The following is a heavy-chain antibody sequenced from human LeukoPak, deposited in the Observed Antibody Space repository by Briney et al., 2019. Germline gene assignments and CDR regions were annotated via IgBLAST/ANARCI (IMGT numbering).Heavy chain of an antibody. CDR3: ARDRWELIGWFDP. Sequence: GRSLRLSCAASGFTFSSYAMHWVRQAPGKGLEWVAVISYDGSNKYYADSVKGRFTISRDNSKNTLYLQMNSLRAEDTAVYYCARDRWELIGWFDPWSQGTLVTVSS. D-gene: IGHD1-26*01. J-gene: IGHJ5*02. V-gene: IGHV3-30-3*01. CDR2: ISYDGSNK. CDR1: GFTFSSYA.